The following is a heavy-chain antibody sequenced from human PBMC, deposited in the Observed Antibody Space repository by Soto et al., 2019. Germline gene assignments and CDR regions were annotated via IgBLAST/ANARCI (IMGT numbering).Heavy chain of an antibody. CDR2: INSDGSST. Sequence: LRLSCAASGFTFSSYWMHWVRQAPGKGLVWVSRINSDGSSTSYADYVKGRFTISRDNAKNTLYLQMNSLRAEDTTVYYCATGPWDSSGYYYGMDVWGQGTTVTVSS. CDR1: GFTFSSYW. V-gene: IGHV3-74*01. D-gene: IGHD6-19*01. J-gene: IGHJ6*02. CDR3: ATGPWDSSGYYYGMDV.